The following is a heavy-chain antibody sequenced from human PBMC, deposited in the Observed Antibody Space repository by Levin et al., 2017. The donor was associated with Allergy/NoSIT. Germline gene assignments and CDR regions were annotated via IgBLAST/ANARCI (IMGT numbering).Heavy chain of an antibody. Sequence: GGSLILSCAASGFTVSSNYMSWVRQAPGKGLEWVSVIYSGGSTYYADSVKGRFTISRDNSKNTLYLQMNSLRAEDTAVYYCARDREGQQLVPGYGPWGQGTLVTVSS. CDR3: ARDREGQQLVPGYGP. D-gene: IGHD6-13*01. CDR1: GFTVSSNY. V-gene: IGHV3-66*01. J-gene: IGHJ5*02. CDR2: IYSGGST.